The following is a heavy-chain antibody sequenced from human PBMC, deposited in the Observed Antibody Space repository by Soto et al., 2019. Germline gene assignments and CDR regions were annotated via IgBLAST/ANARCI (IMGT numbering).Heavy chain of an antibody. D-gene: IGHD2-15*01. J-gene: IGHJ3*02. Sequence: EVQVLESGGGLVQPGGSLRLSCEGSGFTASSHAMTWIRQAPGKGPEWVSTVTADGGTYYADSVKGRFAMSRDTSENTLYLQMNSLGAEDTAAYYCAQHVSCSGGSCQYDAFAIRGQGTMVTVSS. CDR2: VTADGGT. CDR3: AQHVSCSGGSCQYDAFAI. V-gene: IGHV3-23*01. CDR1: GFTASSHA.